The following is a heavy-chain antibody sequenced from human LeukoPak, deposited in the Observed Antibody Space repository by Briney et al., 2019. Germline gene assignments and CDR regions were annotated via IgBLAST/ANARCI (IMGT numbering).Heavy chain of an antibody. CDR2: INAGNGNT. CDR1: GYTFTSYA. J-gene: IGHJ5*02. V-gene: IGHV1-3*01. D-gene: IGHD6-19*01. Sequence: ASVKVSCKPSGYTFTSYAMHWVRQAPGQRLEWIGWINAGNGNTKYSQKFQGRVTITRDTSASTAYMELSSLRSEDTAVYYCARSPVAGVDWFDPWGQGTLVTVSS. CDR3: ARSPVAGVDWFDP.